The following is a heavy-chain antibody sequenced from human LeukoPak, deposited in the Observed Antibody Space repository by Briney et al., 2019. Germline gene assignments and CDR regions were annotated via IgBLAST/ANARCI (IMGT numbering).Heavy chain of an antibody. V-gene: IGHV4-59*01. CDR3: ARDSSGYYFDY. CDR1: GASIRNYY. Sequence: PSETLSLTCTVSGASIRNYYWSWIRQPPGKGLEWIGYIYYSGSTNYNPSLRSRVTISVDKSTNQFSLKLSSVTAADTAVYYCARDSSGYYFDYWGQGTLVTVSS. J-gene: IGHJ4*02. D-gene: IGHD3-22*01. CDR2: IYYSGST.